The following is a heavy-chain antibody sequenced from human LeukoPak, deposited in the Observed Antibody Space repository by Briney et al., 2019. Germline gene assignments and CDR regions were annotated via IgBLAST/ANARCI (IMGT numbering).Heavy chain of an antibody. J-gene: IGHJ4*02. CDR1: RFNFKTYS. V-gene: IGHV3-30*04. Sequence: GGSLRLSCAASRFNFKTYSMHWVRQAPGKGLEWVAVITYDGNNQYYADSVKGRVTISRDNSKKTLFLQMDNLIREDTAVYYCAREDRYGATYYLDYRGQGTLVTVSS. CDR2: ITYDGNNQ. CDR3: AREDRYGATYYLDY. D-gene: IGHD4/OR15-4a*01.